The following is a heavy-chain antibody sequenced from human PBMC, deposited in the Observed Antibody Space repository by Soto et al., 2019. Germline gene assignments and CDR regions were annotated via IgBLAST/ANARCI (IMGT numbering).Heavy chain of an antibody. CDR2: IYYSGST. CDR1: GGSISSYY. J-gene: IGHJ4*02. V-gene: IGHV4-59*08. Sequence: PSETLSLTCTVSGGSISSYYWSWIRQPPGKGLEWIGYIYYSGSTNYNPSLKSRVTISVDTSKNQLSLKLSSVTAADTAVYYCARSYGSCFDYWGQGTLVTVSS. D-gene: IGHD5-18*01. CDR3: ARSYGSCFDY.